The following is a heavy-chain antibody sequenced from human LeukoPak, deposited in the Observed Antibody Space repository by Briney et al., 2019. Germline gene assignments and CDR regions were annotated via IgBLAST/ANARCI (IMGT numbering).Heavy chain of an antibody. CDR3: ARGRVREAVAGFDY. D-gene: IGHD6-19*01. CDR1: GRSFSGYY. J-gene: IGHJ4*02. Sequence: PSETLSLTCAVYGRSFSGYYWSWIRQPPGKGLEWIGEINHSGSTNYNPSLKSRVTISVDTSKNQFSLKLSSVTAADTAVYYCARGRVREAVAGFDYWGQGTLVTVSS. CDR2: INHSGST. V-gene: IGHV4-34*01.